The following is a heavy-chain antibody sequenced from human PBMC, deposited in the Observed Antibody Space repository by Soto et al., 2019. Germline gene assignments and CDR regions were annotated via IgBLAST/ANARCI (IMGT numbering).Heavy chain of an antibody. D-gene: IGHD1-26*01. CDR3: VAGSPFES. V-gene: IGHV3-15*02. J-gene: IGHJ4*02. CDR2: VKRKSDGETT. Sequence: DVQLEESVGAWVRPGGSLRLSCAGSGLIFGDAWLSWVRQYPGKGLDWVGRVKRKSDGETTDYAAPVTGRFTISRDDSKPTLYLQMNSLKIEDTGLYYCVAGSPFESWGQGTLVTVSS. CDR1: GLIFGDAW.